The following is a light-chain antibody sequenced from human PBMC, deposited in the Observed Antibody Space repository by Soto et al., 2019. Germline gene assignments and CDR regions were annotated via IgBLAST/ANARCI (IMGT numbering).Light chain of an antibody. V-gene: IGKV3-15*01. CDR1: QSVSSN. CDR3: QQDNNWPRT. Sequence: EIVMTQSPATLSVSPGERATLSCRASQSVSSNLAWYQQKPGQAPRLLIYGPSTRATGIPARFSGSGSGTEFTLTISSLQSEDFAVYYCQQDNNWPRTVGQGTKVESK. CDR2: GPS. J-gene: IGKJ1*01.